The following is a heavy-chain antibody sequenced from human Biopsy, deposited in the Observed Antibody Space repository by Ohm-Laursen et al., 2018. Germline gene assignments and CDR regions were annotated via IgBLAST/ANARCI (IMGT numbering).Heavy chain of an antibody. D-gene: IGHD1-1*01. CDR1: GGSISNLY. J-gene: IGHJ4*02. CDR2: MDYSGNT. CDR3: ARGMRTTGWPYFDY. V-gene: IGHV4-59*11. Sequence: SQTLSLTCNVFGGSISNLYWSWIRQPPGKGLEWIGYMDYSGNTNYNPSLKSRVTISVDTSKNQFSLRLNSVTAADTAVYYCARGMRTTGWPYFDYWGQGILVTVSS.